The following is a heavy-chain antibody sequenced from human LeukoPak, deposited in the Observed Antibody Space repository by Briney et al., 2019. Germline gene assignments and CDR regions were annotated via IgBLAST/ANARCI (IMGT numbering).Heavy chain of an antibody. D-gene: IGHD3-22*01. V-gene: IGHV1-69*05. Sequence: SVKVSCKASGGTFSSYAISWVRQAPGQGLEWMGGIIPIFGTANYAQKFQGRVTITTDESTSTAYMELSSLRSEDTAVYCCARGLLGYYYDSSGYSAAFDIWGQGTMVTVSS. CDR3: ARGLLGYYYDSSGYSAAFDI. CDR2: IIPIFGTA. CDR1: GGTFSSYA. J-gene: IGHJ3*02.